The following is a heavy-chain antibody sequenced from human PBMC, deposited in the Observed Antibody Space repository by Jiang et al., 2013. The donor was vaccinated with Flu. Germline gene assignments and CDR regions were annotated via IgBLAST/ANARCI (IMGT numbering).Heavy chain of an antibody. CDR1: GYTFTSYG. J-gene: IGHJ4*02. Sequence: GAEVKKPGASVKVSCKASGYTFTSYGISWVRQAPGQGLEWMGWISAYNGNTNYAQKLQGRVTMTTDTSTSTAYMELRSLRSDDTAVYYCARDTGAAVAGSGKHFDYVGPGNPGHRLL. CDR3: ARDTGAAVAGSGKHFDY. D-gene: IGHD6-19*01. CDR2: ISAYNGNT. V-gene: IGHV1-18*01.